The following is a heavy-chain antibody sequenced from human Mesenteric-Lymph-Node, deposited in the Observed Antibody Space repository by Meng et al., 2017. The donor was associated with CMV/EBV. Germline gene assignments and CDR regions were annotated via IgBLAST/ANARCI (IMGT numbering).Heavy chain of an antibody. Sequence: SVKVSCKASGYTFPSYGISWVRQAPGQGLEWMGGIIPIFGTANYAQKFQGRVTITTDESTSTAYMELSSLRSEDTAVYYCARSRWLQLQSGMDVWGQGTTVTVSS. J-gene: IGHJ6*02. CDR1: GYTFPSYG. D-gene: IGHD5-24*01. CDR2: IIPIFGTA. V-gene: IGHV1-69*05. CDR3: ARSRWLQLQSGMDV.